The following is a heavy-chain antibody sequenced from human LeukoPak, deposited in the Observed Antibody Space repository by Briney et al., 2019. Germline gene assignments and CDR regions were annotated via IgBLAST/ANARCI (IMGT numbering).Heavy chain of an antibody. CDR1: GGSISSHY. D-gene: IGHD1-14*01. Sequence: SETLSLTCTVSGGSISSHYWSWIRQPPGKGLEWIGYISYSGSTNYNPSLKGRVTISVDTSKNHFSLKLSSVTAADTAVYYCARHANRVNYYGMDVWGQGTTVTVSS. J-gene: IGHJ6*02. CDR2: ISYSGST. CDR3: ARHANRVNYYGMDV. V-gene: IGHV4-59*08.